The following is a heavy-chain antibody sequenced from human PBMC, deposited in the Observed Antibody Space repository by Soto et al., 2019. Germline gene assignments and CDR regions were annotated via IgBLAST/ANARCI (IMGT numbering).Heavy chain of an antibody. Sequence: TLSLTCTVSGGSISSYYWSWIRQPPGKGLEWIGYVYSSGSTNYNPSLKSRVTISVDTSRNQFSLKVNSVTAADTAVYYCARRAVVAVTGSLDNWLDPWGQGILVTVSS. CDR1: GGSISSYY. CDR3: ARRAVVAVTGSLDNWLDP. D-gene: IGHD2-21*01. CDR2: VYSSGST. V-gene: IGHV4-59*01. J-gene: IGHJ5*02.